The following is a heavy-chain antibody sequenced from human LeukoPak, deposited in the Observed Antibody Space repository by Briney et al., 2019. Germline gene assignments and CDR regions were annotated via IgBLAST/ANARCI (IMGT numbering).Heavy chain of an antibody. CDR2: ISGSGGST. Sequence: GWSLRLSCAASGFTFSSYAMIWVRQAPGGGLAWVSTISGSGGSTYYAASVKGRFTISRDNSKNTLFLQMNSLRAEDTAVYYCARESPVAAVGRSWFDPWGQGTLVTVSS. CDR3: ARESPVAAVGRSWFDP. V-gene: IGHV3-23*01. CDR1: GFTFSSYA. J-gene: IGHJ5*02. D-gene: IGHD6-13*01.